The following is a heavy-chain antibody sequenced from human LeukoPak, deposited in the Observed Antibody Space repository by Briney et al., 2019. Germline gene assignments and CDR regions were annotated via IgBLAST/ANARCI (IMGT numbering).Heavy chain of an antibody. Sequence: GRSLRLSCAASGFTFSSYGMHWVRQAPGKGLEWVAVISYDGSNKYYADSVKGRFTTSRDNSKNTLYLQMNSLRAEDTAVYYCAKDCQDIVVVPAAMGPNYYGMDVWGQGTTVTVSS. D-gene: IGHD2-2*01. CDR2: ISYDGSNK. J-gene: IGHJ6*02. CDR3: AKDCQDIVVVPAAMGPNYYGMDV. CDR1: GFTFSSYG. V-gene: IGHV3-30*18.